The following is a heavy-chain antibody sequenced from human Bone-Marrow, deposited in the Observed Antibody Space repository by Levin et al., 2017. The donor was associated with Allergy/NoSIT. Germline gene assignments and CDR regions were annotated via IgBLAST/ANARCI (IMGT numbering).Heavy chain of an antibody. D-gene: IGHD3-9*01. CDR2: ISSSGSTI. V-gene: IGHV3-48*03. J-gene: IGHJ4*02. Sequence: GESLKISCAAYGFTFSSYEMNWVRQAPGKGLEWVSYISSSGSTIYYADSVKGRFTISRDNAKNSLYLQMNSLRAEDTAVYYCARAGALTYYDILTGYYGVDYWGQGTLVTVSS. CDR1: GFTFSSYE. CDR3: ARAGALTYYDILTGYYGVDY.